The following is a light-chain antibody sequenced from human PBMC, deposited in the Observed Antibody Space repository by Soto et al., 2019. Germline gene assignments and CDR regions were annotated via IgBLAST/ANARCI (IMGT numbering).Light chain of an antibody. CDR1: QSISSW. Sequence: DIQMTQSPATLSASVGDRVTITCRASQSISSWLAWYQQKPGKAPKLLIYDASSLESGVPSRFSGSRSGTEFTLTISSLQPADFATYYCQQYNSFSRTFGQRTMVDIK. J-gene: IGKJ2*01. CDR2: DAS. V-gene: IGKV1-5*01. CDR3: QQYNSFSRT.